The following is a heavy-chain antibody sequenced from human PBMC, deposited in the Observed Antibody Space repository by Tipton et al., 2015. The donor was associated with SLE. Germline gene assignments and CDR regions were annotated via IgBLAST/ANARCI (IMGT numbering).Heavy chain of an antibody. CDR2: IKQDGSEK. CDR3: ARGIAVAGTGVYFDY. CDR1: GFTFSSYG. J-gene: IGHJ4*02. D-gene: IGHD6-19*01. V-gene: IGHV3-7*04. Sequence: SLRLSCAASGFTFSSYGMHWVRQAPGKGLEWVANIKQDGSEKYYVDSVKGRFTISRDNAKNSLYLQMNSLRAEDTAVYYCARGIAVAGTGVYFDYWGQGTLVTVSS.